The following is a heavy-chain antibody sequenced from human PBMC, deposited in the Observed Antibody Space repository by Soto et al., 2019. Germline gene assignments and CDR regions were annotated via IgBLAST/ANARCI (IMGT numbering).Heavy chain of an antibody. Sequence: ASVKVSCKASGYTFSSYALHWVRQAPGQRLEWMGWINAANGNVKYSQKFQGRVTITRDTSASTAYMELSSLRSEDTAVYYCARAVGQFDPWGQGTLVTV. D-gene: IGHD6-19*01. CDR3: ARAVGQFDP. J-gene: IGHJ5*02. V-gene: IGHV1-3*01. CDR1: GYTFSSYA. CDR2: INAANGNV.